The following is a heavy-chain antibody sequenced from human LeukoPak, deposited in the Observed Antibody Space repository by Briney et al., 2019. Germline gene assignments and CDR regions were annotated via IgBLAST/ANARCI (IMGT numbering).Heavy chain of an antibody. D-gene: IGHD5-18*01. Sequence: SETLSLTCTVAGGSISTYYWNWIRQTPGKELEWIGHISNGNTDYNPSLKSRVTISADTSKNQFSLRLTSVTAADTAVYYCARDKAHSYGRYFDPWGQGALVIVSS. CDR2: ISNGNT. J-gene: IGHJ5*02. CDR3: ARDKAHSYGRYFDP. V-gene: IGHV4-59*01. CDR1: GGSISTYY.